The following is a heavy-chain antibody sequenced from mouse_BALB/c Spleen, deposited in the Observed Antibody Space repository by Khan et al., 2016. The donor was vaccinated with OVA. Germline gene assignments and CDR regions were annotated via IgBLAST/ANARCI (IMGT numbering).Heavy chain of an antibody. J-gene: IGHJ4*01. D-gene: IGHD2-10*01. CDR1: GYTFRNDG. Sequence: QIQLVQSGPELKKPGETVKISCKAFGYTFRNDGMNWVKQAPGKGLKWMGWINTYTGESTHADDFKGRFVFSLEISASTAYLQLNNLKNEDTATDYCARPPYFSYVMDYWGQGTSVTVSS. CDR2: INTYTGES. CDR3: ARPPYFSYVMDY. V-gene: IGHV9-3-1*01.